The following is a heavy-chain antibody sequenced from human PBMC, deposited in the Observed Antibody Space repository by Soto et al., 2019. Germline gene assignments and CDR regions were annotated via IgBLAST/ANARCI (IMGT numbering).Heavy chain of an antibody. D-gene: IGHD6-13*01. CDR2: IIPIFGTA. V-gene: IGHV1-69*13. Sequence: ASVKVSCKASGGTFSSYAISWVRQAPGQGLEWMGGIIPIFGTANYAQKFQGRVTITADESTSTAYMELSSLRSEDTAVYYCARVRIAAARRSDHYYYYGMDVWGQGTTVTVSS. CDR1: GGTFSSYA. CDR3: ARVRIAAARRSDHYYYYGMDV. J-gene: IGHJ6*02.